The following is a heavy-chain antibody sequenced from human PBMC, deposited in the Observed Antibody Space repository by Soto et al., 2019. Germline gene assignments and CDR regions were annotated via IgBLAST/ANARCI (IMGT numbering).Heavy chain of an antibody. CDR3: AKGVSSWTSWYFDY. CDR2: ISYDGSNK. CDR1: GFTFSSYG. Sequence: GSLRLSCAASGFTFSSYGMHWVRQAPGKGLEWVAVISYDGSNKYYADSVKGRFTISRDNSKNTLYLQMNSLRAEDTAVYYCAKGVSSWTSWYFDYWGQGTLVTVSS. J-gene: IGHJ4*02. V-gene: IGHV3-30*18. D-gene: IGHD6-13*01.